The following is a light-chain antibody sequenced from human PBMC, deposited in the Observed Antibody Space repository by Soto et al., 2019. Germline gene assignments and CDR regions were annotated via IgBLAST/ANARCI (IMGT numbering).Light chain of an antibody. J-gene: IGKJ4*01. CDR3: QQSYSTLPLT. V-gene: IGKV3-11*01. Sequence: EVVLTQSPDTLSLSPGETAPLSCRARHSVDRYVAWYQQKVGQAPRLLIYDAYSRATGVRARFTGSGSATDFTLTISNLQPEDFATYYCQQSYSTLPLTFGGGTKVEIK. CDR1: HSVDRY. CDR2: DAY.